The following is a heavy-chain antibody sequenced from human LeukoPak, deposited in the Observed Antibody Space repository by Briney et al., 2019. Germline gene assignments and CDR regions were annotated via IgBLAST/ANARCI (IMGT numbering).Heavy chain of an antibody. CDR2: ISGDGSST. J-gene: IGHJ4*02. CDR3: ARDNNWNYSDY. D-gene: IGHD1-7*01. Sequence: PGGSLRLSCAASGFTFSNHWMHWVRQAPGKGLVWVSRISGDGSSTRYADSVKGRFTISRDNAKNTLFLQMNSLRAEDTAVYYCARDNNWNYSDYWGQGTLVTVSS. V-gene: IGHV3-74*01. CDR1: GFTFSNHW.